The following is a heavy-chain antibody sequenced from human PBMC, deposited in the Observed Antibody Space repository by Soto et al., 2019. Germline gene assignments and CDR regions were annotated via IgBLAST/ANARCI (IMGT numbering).Heavy chain of an antibody. D-gene: IGHD3-3*01. CDR1: GGSISSGGYY. Sequence: PSETLSLTCTVSGGSISSGGYYWSWIRQHPGKGLEWIGYIYYSGSTYYNPSLKSRVTISVDTSKNQFSLKLSSVTAADTAVYYCARARGLRFLEWFIYLDYWGQGTLVTVSS. V-gene: IGHV4-31*03. CDR2: IYYSGST. J-gene: IGHJ4*02. CDR3: ARARGLRFLEWFIYLDY.